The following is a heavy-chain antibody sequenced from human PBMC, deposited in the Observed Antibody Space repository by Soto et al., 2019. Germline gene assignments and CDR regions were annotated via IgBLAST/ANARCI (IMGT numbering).Heavy chain of an antibody. J-gene: IGHJ2*01. CDR1: GGSISSGGYY. V-gene: IGHV4-31*03. CDR3: ARSVGCGDYVRRICSHFDL. Sequence: QVQLQESGPGLVKPSQTLSLTCTVSGGSISSGGYYWSWIRQHPGKGLEWIGYIYYSGSTYYNPSLKSRVTISVDTSKNQFSLKLSSVTAADTAVYYCARSVGCGDYVRRICSHFDLWGRGTLVTVSS. D-gene: IGHD4-17*01. CDR2: IYYSGST.